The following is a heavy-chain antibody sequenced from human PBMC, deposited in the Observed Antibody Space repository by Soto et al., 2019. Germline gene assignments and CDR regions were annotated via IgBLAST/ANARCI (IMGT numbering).Heavy chain of an antibody. CDR3: ARAQGIAVAGTFQH. J-gene: IGHJ1*01. V-gene: IGHV3-7*04. CDR2: IKQDGSEK. D-gene: IGHD6-19*01. Sequence: GGSLRLSCAASGFTFSSYWMSWVRQAPGKGLEWVANIKQDGSEKYYVDSVKGRFTISRDNAKNSLYLQMNSLRAEDTAVYYCARAQGIAVAGTFQHWGQGTLVTVSS. CDR1: GFTFSSYW.